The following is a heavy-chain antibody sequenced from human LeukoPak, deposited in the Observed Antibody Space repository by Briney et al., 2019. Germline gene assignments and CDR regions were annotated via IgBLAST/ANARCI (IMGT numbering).Heavy chain of an antibody. J-gene: IGHJ4*02. CDR3: AALSGYSGYDWFSHFDY. CDR2: IYYSGST. V-gene: IGHV4-39*01. CDR1: GGSISSSLNY. Sequence: SETLSLTCTVSGGSISSSLNYRGCIRQPPGKGLEWIGSIYYSGSTYYNPSLKSRVTISVDTSKNQFSLSLSSVTAADTAVYYCAALSGYSGYDWFSHFDYWGQGTLVTVSS. D-gene: IGHD5-12*01.